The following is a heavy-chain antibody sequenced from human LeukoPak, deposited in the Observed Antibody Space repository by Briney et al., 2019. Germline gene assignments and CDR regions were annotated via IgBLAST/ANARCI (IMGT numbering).Heavy chain of an antibody. D-gene: IGHD5-18*01. CDR1: GGTFSSYA. Sequence: SVKVSCKASGGTFSSYAISWVRQAPGQGLEWMGGIIPIFGTANYAQKFQGRVTITADESTSTAYMELSSLRSEDTAVYYCARARSSYYQNDAFDIWGQGTMVTVSS. CDR2: IIPIFGTA. J-gene: IGHJ3*02. CDR3: ARARSSYYQNDAFDI. V-gene: IGHV1-69*13.